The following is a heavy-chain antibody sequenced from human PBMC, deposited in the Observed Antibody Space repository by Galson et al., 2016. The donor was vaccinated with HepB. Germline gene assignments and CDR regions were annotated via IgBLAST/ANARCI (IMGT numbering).Heavy chain of an antibody. J-gene: IGHJ4*02. CDR1: GASINSGGYF. CDR2: IYFSGTT. Sequence: TLSLTCTVSGASINSGGYFWSWIRQHTGKGLEWIGYIYFSGTTHYNPSLQSRVTISLDTSKNQFSLKLNSVTAADTAVYYCAGGCSTTNYPHDNWGQGTRVTVSS. CDR3: AGGCSTTNYPHDN. V-gene: IGHV4-31*03. D-gene: IGHD2-2*01.